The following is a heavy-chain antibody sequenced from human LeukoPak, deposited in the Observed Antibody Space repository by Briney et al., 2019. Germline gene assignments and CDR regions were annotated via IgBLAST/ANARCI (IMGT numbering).Heavy chain of an antibody. V-gene: IGHV3-7*04. Sequence: GGSLRLSCAASGFTFSSYSMNWVRQAPGKGLEWVANIKTDGTEKYYADPVKGRFTISRDDAKNSVYLQMNSLRAEDTAMYYCARARIDYWGQGTLVTVSS. J-gene: IGHJ4*02. CDR2: IKTDGTEK. CDR1: GFTFSSYS. D-gene: IGHD1-14*01. CDR3: ARARIDY.